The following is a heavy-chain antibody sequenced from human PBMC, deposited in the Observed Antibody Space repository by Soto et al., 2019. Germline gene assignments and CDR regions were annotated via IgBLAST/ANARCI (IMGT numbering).Heavy chain of an antibody. V-gene: IGHV3-23*01. CDR2: ISGSGGII. D-gene: IGHD2-2*01. CDR3: AKDAGNLGYCSSASCYDYYYGMDV. J-gene: IGHJ6*02. Sequence: EVQLLESGGGLVQPGGSLRLSCAASGFTFSSYAMSWVRQAPGKGLEWVAAISGSGGIIYYADSVKGRFTISRDNSKNTLYLQMNSLRAEDTAVYYCAKDAGNLGYCSSASCYDYYYGMDVWGQGTTVTVSS. CDR1: GFTFSSYA.